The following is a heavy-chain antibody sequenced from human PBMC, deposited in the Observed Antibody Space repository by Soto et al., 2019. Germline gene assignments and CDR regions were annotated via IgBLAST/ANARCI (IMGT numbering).Heavy chain of an antibody. D-gene: IGHD4-17*01. Sequence: QVQLVESGGGVVQPGRSLRLSCAASGFTFSSYGMHWVRQAPGKGLEWVAVISYDGSNKYYADSVKGRFTISRDNSKNTLYLQMNSLRAEDTAVYYCAKVGYGDEYYFDYWGQGTLVTVSS. CDR3: AKVGYGDEYYFDY. CDR1: GFTFSSYG. V-gene: IGHV3-30*18. CDR2: ISYDGSNK. J-gene: IGHJ4*02.